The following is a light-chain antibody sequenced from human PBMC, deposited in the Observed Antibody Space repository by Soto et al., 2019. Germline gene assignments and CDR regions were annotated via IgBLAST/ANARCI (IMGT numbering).Light chain of an antibody. J-gene: IGLJ2*01. CDR2: EVT. CDR3: RIYGGGNSVI. V-gene: IGLV2-8*01. Sequence: QSALTQPPSASGSPGQSVTISCTGTSSDVGSYFYVSWYQQHPGKAPKLMIYEVTKRPSGVPDRFSGSKSGNTASLTVSGLQVEDGGDYYCRIYGGGNSVIFGGGTKLTVL. CDR1: SSDVGSYFY.